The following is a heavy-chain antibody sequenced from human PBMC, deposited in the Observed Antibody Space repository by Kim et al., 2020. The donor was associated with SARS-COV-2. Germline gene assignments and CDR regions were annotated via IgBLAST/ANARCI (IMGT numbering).Heavy chain of an antibody. CDR2: IYYSGST. J-gene: IGHJ5*02. CDR3: ARPSSDYDFWSGFSTWFDP. V-gene: IGHV4-39*01. Sequence: SETLSLTCTVSGGSISSSSYYWGWIRQPPGKGLEWIGSIYYSGSTYYNPSLKSRVTISVDTSKNQFSLKLSSVTAADTAVYYCARPSSDYDFWSGFSTWFDPWGQGTLVTVSS. D-gene: IGHD3-3*01. CDR1: GGSISSSSYY.